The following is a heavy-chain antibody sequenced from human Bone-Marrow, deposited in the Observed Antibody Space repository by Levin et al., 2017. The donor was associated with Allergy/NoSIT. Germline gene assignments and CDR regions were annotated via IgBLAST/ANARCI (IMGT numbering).Heavy chain of an antibody. V-gene: IGHV3-7*01. CDR3: AQGHWLDN. CDR1: GFSFSTYW. J-gene: IGHJ4*02. CDR2: MDTNGRVK. D-gene: IGHD3-3*02. Sequence: PGGSLRLSCAASGFSFSTYWMTWVRQVPGKGLEWVASMDTNGRVKYYMDAVKGRFTISRDNARNSLFLQLNSLRVEDTATYYCAQGHWLDNWGQGTLVIVSS.